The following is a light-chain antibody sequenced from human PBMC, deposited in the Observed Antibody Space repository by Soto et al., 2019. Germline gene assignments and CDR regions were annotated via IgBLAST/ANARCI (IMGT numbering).Light chain of an antibody. CDR2: VVS. CDR3: SSYRSGGTFV. J-gene: IGLJ1*01. Sequence: QSVLAQPTSVSGSPGQSIAISCTGTSSDVGGYNYVSWHQQHPGKAPKVLISVVSNRPSGVSNRFSGSKSGNTAPLTISGLQAEDEADYYCSSYRSGGTFVFGSGTKLTVL. V-gene: IGLV2-14*01. CDR1: SSDVGGYNY.